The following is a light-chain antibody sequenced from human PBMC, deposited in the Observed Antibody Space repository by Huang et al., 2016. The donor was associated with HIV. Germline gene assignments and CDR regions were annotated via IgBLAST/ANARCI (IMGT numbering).Light chain of an antibody. J-gene: IGKJ2*01. Sequence: EIVLTQSPGTLSWSPGERATLPCRASQTFSSTYVAWYQHKPGQAPRLLIYGASCRATGIPDRFSGGGSGTDFTLTISRLEPEDFAVYYCQQYGSSVTFGQGTKLEI. V-gene: IGKV3-20*01. CDR1: QTFSSTY. CDR2: GAS. CDR3: QQYGSSVT.